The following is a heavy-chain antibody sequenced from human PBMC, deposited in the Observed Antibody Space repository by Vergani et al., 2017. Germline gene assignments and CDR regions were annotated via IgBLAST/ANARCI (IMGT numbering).Heavy chain of an antibody. Sequence: EVQLVQSGAEVNTPGESLKLSCKGSGYSFTSYWIGWVRQMPGKGLEWMGINYPGDSDTRYSTSFQGQVTISADKSISNAYLQWSSLKASDTAMYYCASGGPYYYDSSGYFDYWGQGTLVTVSS. D-gene: IGHD3-22*01. V-gene: IGHV5-51*03. J-gene: IGHJ4*02. CDR3: ASGGPYYYDSSGYFDY. CDR1: GYSFTSYW. CDR2: NYPGDSDT.